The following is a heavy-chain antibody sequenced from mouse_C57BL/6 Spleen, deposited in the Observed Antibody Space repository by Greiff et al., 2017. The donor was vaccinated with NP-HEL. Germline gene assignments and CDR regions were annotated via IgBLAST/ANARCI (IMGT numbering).Heavy chain of an antibody. D-gene: IGHD1-1*01. CDR2: IDPETGGT. V-gene: IGHV1-15*01. CDR3: ISTGRFAY. Sequence: QVQLKQSGAELVRPGASVTLSCKASGYTFTDYEMHWVKQTPVHGLEWIGAIDPETGGTAYNQKFKGKAILTADKSSSTAYMELRSLTSEDSAVYYCISTGRFAYWGQGTLVTVSA. CDR1: GYTFTDYE. J-gene: IGHJ3*01.